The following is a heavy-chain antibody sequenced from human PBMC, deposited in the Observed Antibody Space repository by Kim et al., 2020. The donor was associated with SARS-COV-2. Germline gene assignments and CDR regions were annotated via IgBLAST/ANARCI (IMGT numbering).Heavy chain of an antibody. CDR3: ASPNPLGGEYYFDY. Sequence: SETLSLTCTVSGGSISSSSYYWGWIRQPPGKGLEWIGSIYYSGSTYYNPSLKSRVTISVDTSKNQFSLKLSSVTAADTAVYYCASPNPLGGEYYFDYWGQGTLVTVSS. CDR1: GGSISSSSYY. J-gene: IGHJ4*02. CDR2: IYYSGST. V-gene: IGHV4-39*01. D-gene: IGHD2-8*01.